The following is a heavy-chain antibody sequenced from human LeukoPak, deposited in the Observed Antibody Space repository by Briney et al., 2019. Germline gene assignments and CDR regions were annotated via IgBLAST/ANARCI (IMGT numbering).Heavy chain of an antibody. J-gene: IGHJ4*02. CDR2: ISGSGGST. Sequence: GGSLRLSCAASGFTFSNYGMNWVRQAPGKGLEWVSSISGSGGSTYYADSVKGRFTISRDNSKNTLYLQMNSLRAEDTAVYYCAKKSGGTSSGVDYWGQGTLVTVSS. CDR3: AKKSGGTSSGVDY. V-gene: IGHV3-23*01. CDR1: GFTFSNYG. D-gene: IGHD6-25*01.